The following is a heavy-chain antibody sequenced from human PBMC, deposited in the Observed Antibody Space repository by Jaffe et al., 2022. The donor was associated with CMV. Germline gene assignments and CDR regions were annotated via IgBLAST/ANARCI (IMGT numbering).Heavy chain of an antibody. V-gene: IGHV3-30*18. J-gene: IGHJ3*02. CDR2: ISYDGSNK. Sequence: QVQLVESGGGVVQPGRSLRLSCAASGFTFSSYGMHWVRQAPGKGLEWVAVISYDGSNKYYADSVKGRFTISRDNSKNTLYLQMNSLRAEDTAVYYCANVNVGEHPAVGAFDIWGQGTMVTVSS. CDR1: GFTFSSYG. CDR3: ANVNVGEHPAVGAFDI. D-gene: IGHD4-17*01.